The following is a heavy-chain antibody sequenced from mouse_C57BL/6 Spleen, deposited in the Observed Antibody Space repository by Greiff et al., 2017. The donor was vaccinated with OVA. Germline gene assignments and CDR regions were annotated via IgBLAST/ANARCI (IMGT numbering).Heavy chain of an antibody. CDR2: IYPGSGST. D-gene: IGHD3-2*02. CDR3: ASEAQATGFAY. CDR1: GYTFTSYW. V-gene: IGHV1-55*01. J-gene: IGHJ3*01. Sequence: VQRVESGAELVKPGASVKMSCKASGYTFTSYWITWVKQRPGQGLEWIGDIYPGSGSTNYNEKFKSKATLTVDTSSSIAYMQLSSLTSEDSAVYYCASEAQATGFAYWGQGTLVTVSA.